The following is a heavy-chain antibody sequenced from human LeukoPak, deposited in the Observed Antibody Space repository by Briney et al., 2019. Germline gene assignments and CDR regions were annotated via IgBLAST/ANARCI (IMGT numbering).Heavy chain of an antibody. CDR3: ARYGGSGYSGHYYYYMDV. CDR1: GGTFSSYA. Sequence: SVKVSCKASGGTFSSYAISWVRQAPRQGLEWMGGIIPIFGTANYAQKFQGRVTITADKSTSTAYMELSSLRSEDTAVYYCARYGGSGYSGHYYYYMDVWGKGTTVTVSS. J-gene: IGHJ6*03. V-gene: IGHV1-69*06. D-gene: IGHD6-19*01. CDR2: IIPIFGTA.